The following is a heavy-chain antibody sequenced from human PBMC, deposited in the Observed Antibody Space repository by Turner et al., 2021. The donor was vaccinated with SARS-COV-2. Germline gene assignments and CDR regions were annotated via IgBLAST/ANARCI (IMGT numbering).Heavy chain of an antibody. CDR1: GSSIINYY. CDR3: ARVPCVRGPDCRRFDY. V-gene: IGHV4-59*01. J-gene: IGHJ4*02. D-gene: IGHD2-21*02. CDR2: IYYTGST. Sequence: QVQLQESGPGLVKPSETLSLTCTVSGSSIINYYWTWIRQPPGKGLEWIGYIYYTGSTNYNPSLESRVTISVDTSKNQFSLKLNSVTSADTAVYYCARVPCVRGPDCRRFDYWGQGTLVTVSS.